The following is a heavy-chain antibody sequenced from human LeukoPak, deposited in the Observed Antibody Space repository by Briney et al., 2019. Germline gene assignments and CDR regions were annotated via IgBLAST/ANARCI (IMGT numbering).Heavy chain of an antibody. V-gene: IGHV4-31*03. CDR1: GGSISSGGYY. J-gene: IGHJ6*02. CDR2: NYYSGST. CDR3: ARGGLHYDFWSGYCRPYGMDV. Sequence: PSETLSLTCTVSGGSISSGGYYWSWIRQHPGKGLEWIGYNYYSGSTYYNPSLKSRVTISVDTSKNQFSLKLSSVTAADTAVYYCARGGLHYDFWSGYCRPYGMDVWGQGTTVTVSS. D-gene: IGHD3-3*01.